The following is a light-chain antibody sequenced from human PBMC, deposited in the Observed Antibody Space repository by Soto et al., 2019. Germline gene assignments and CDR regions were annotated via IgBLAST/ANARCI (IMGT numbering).Light chain of an antibody. CDR3: LQDYNYPWT. V-gene: IGKV1-6*01. CDR1: QGIRND. J-gene: IGKJ1*01. Sequence: AIQMTQSPSSLSASVGDRVTITCRASQGIRNDLGWYQQKPGKAPKFLIYAASSFQSGVPSRFSGSVSGTDFTLTISSLQPEDFATYYCLQDYNYPWTFGQGTKVEIK. CDR2: AAS.